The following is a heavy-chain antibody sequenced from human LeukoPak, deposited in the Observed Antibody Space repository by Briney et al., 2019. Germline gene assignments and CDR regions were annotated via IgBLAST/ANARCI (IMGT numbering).Heavy chain of an antibody. J-gene: IGHJ4*02. CDR1: GGSISSYY. Sequence: SETLSLTCTVSGGSISSYYWTWIRQPAGKGLEWIGRIYTSGNSNYNPSLKSRVTMSVDTSKNQFSLKLTSVTAADTAVYYCARFYYHDNSGYYYFVYWGQRTLVSVSS. V-gene: IGHV4-4*07. CDR2: IYTSGNS. CDR3: ARFYYHDNSGYYYFVY. D-gene: IGHD3-22*01.